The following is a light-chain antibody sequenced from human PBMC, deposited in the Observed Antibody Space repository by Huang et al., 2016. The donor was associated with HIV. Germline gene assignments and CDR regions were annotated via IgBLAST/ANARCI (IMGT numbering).Light chain of an antibody. Sequence: DLVMTQSPLSLPVTPGEPASISCRSSQSLLHSNGYNSMDGYLQKPGQSPQLLIYLGSNRASGVPDRFSGSGAGTDFTLKISRVEAEDVGVYYCKQALQTPRTFGQGTKVEIK. V-gene: IGKV2-28*01. J-gene: IGKJ1*01. CDR1: QSLLHSNGYNS. CDR3: KQALQTPRT. CDR2: LGS.